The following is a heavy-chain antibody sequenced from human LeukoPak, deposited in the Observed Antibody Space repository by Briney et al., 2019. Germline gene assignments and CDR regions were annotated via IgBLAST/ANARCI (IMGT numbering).Heavy chain of an antibody. J-gene: IGHJ4*02. V-gene: IGHV4-59*11. CDR2: TYNSGST. D-gene: IGHD6-13*01. Sequence: SDTLSLICTVAGGSISSHYWSWIRQPPGKGLEWIGNTYNSGSTNYNPSLKCRVTISVDTSKNHFSLGLSSVTAADTAMYYCAREYRVSSWYELGGGFDYWGQGTLVSVSS. CDR1: GGSISSHY. CDR3: AREYRVSSWYELGGGFDY.